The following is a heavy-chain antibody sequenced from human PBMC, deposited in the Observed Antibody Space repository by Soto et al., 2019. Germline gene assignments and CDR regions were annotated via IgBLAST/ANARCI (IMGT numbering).Heavy chain of an antibody. Sequence: PSETPSLTCAVSGGSISSSKWWSWVRQPPGKGLEWIGEIYHSGSTNYNPSLKSRVSISVDKSKNQFSLKLSSVTAADTAVYYCAGEAYDGPHWFDPWGQGTMVTVAS. CDR3: AGEAYDGPHWFDP. V-gene: IGHV4-4*02. CDR1: GGSISSSKW. CDR2: IYHSGST. D-gene: IGHD5-12*01. J-gene: IGHJ5*02.